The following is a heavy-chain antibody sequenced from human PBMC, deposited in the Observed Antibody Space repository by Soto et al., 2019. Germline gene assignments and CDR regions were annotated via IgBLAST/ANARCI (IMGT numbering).Heavy chain of an antibody. CDR3: ARGPYYDLIWNYYYMDV. D-gene: IGHD3-16*01. CDR2: MYYSGST. CDR1: GGSISGHY. V-gene: IGHV4-59*08. J-gene: IGHJ6*03. Sequence: QVQLQESGPGLVKASETLSLSCSVSGGSISGHYWSWVRQTPGKGLEWIGYMYYSGSTNYNPSLKSRVTISVDTSKNHFSLRLTSVTAADTAVYYCARGPYYDLIWNYYYMDVWGKGTTVTVSS.